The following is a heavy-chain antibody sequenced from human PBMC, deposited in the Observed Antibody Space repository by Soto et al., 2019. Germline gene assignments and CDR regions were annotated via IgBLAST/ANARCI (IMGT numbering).Heavy chain of an antibody. V-gene: IGHV4-39*01. CDR2: IYYAGST. CDR3: ARLVFHCLRGSCDDYNFYGLDV. J-gene: IGHJ6*02. Sequence: SETLSLTCTVSGGSISSTDHYWVWIRQPPGKVLDWLGSIYYAGSTFHNPSLKGRATISVDTSRNQFSLRLSSVTASDTAVYYCARLVFHCLRGSCDDYNFYGLDVWGQGTTVTVSS. D-gene: IGHD2-15*01. CDR1: GGSISSTDHY.